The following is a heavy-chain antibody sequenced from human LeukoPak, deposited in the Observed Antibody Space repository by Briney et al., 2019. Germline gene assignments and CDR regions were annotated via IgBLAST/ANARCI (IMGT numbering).Heavy chain of an antibody. CDR2: INPSGGST. D-gene: IGHD3-10*01. CDR1: GYTFTSYY. V-gene: IGHV1-46*01. Sequence: GSVKVSCKASGYTFTSYYMHWVRQAPGQGVEWMGIINPSGGSTNYAQKVQGRVTMTRETDTSTVYMEMSRLRDEETAVYYCARDLEATYYYPSWSFDYWGQGTLFTVS. J-gene: IGHJ4*02. CDR3: ARDLEATYYYPSWSFDY.